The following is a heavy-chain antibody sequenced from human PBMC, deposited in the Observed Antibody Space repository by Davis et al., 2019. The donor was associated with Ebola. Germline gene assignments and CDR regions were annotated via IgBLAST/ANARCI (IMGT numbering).Heavy chain of an antibody. CDR1: GYTFTSYD. V-gene: IGHV1-8*01. D-gene: IGHD2-2*01. Sequence: ASVQVSCKASGYTFTSYDINWVRQATGQGLEWMGWMNPNSGNTGYAQKLQGRVTMTRNTSISTAYMELSSLRSEDTAVYYCARGCSSTSCRWDYWGQGTLVTVSS. J-gene: IGHJ4*02. CDR3: ARGCSSTSCRWDY. CDR2: MNPNSGNT.